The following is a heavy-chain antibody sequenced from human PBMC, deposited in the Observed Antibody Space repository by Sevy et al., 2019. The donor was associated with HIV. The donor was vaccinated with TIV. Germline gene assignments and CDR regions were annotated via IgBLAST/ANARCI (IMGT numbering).Heavy chain of an antibody. CDR2: IKEDGSEK. CDR1: GFTFSNYW. J-gene: IGHJ6*04. Sequence: GGSLRLSCAASGFTFSNYWMSWVRQAPGKGLEWVAKIKEDGSEKQCVDSAKGRFTISRDNAKNSLYLQMNSLRAEDTAVYYCVRGSRLTDVWGKGTTVTVSS. V-gene: IGHV3-7*01. CDR3: VRGSRLTDV. D-gene: IGHD3-16*01.